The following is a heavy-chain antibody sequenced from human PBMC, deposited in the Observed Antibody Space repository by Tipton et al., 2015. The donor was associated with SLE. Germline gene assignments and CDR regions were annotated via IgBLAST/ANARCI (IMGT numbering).Heavy chain of an antibody. Sequence: LRLSCTVSGGSISSYYWSWIRQPPGKGLEWIGYIYYTGSTNYNPSLKSRVTTSVDPSKNQFSLKLSSVTAADTAVYYCATTGDSGSYHAFDYWGQGTLVTVSS. V-gene: IGHV4-59*08. CDR3: ATTGDSGSYHAFDY. J-gene: IGHJ4*02. CDR2: IYYTGST. D-gene: IGHD1-26*01. CDR1: GGSISSYY.